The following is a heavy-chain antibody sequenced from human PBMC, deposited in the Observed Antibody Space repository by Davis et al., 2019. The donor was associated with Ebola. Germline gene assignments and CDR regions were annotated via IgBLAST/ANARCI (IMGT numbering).Heavy chain of an antibody. CDR3: ARDFLVWFGELLFTKGHGMDV. CDR1: GYTFTGYY. CDR2: ISPNGGGT. Sequence: ASVKVSCKASGYTFTGYYMHWVRQAPGQGLEWMGWISPNGGGTNYAQQFQGRVTMTRDTSISTAYMELSRLRSDDTALYYCARDFLVWFGELLFTKGHGMDVWGQGTTVTVSS. D-gene: IGHD3-10*01. V-gene: IGHV1-2*02. J-gene: IGHJ6*02.